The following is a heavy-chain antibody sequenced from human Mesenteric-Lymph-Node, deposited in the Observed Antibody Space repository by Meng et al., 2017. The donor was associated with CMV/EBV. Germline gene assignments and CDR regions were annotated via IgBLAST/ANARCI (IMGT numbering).Heavy chain of an antibody. CDR3: ARVVGTYWYFDL. Sequence: SETLSLTCTVSGGTISSSSYFWGRIRQPPGQGLVWIGSIYYSGCTYYNPSLKSLVTISVDTSKNQFPLNLSSVTAADTAVYDCARVVGTYWYFDLWGRGTLVTVSS. CDR1: GGTISSSSYF. J-gene: IGHJ2*01. V-gene: IGHV4-39*06. CDR2: IYYSGCT.